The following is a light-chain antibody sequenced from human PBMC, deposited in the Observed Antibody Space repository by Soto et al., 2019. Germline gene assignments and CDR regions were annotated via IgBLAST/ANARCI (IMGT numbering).Light chain of an antibody. Sequence: QSALTQPASVSGSPGQSITISCTGTSSDVGTYNLVSWYQQHPGKAPKLMIYEGSKWPSGVSNRFSGSKSGNTASLTISGLQAGDEADYYCCSYADSTTYVFGTGTKLTVL. V-gene: IGLV2-23*01. CDR1: SSDVGTYNL. CDR3: CSYADSTTYV. CDR2: EGS. J-gene: IGLJ1*01.